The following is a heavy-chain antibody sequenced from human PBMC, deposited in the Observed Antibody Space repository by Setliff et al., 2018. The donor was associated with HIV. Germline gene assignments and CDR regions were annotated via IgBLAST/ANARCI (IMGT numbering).Heavy chain of an antibody. CDR2: IYHSGSA. Sequence: SETLSLTCAVSGGSINSGGYSWSWIRQPPGKGLEWIGYIYHSGSAIYNPSLKSRVTTSVDTPKNQFSLKLTSVTAADTAVYYCARLRQWLAFFDSWGQGTLVTVS. CDR1: GGSINSGGYS. D-gene: IGHD6-19*01. CDR3: ARLRQWLAFFDS. J-gene: IGHJ4*02. V-gene: IGHV4-30-2*03.